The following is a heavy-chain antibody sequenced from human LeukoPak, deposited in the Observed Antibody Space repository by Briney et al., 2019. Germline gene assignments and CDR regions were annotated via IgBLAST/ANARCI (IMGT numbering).Heavy chain of an antibody. Sequence: SETLSLTCAVYGGSFSGYYWSWIRQPPGKGLEWIGEINHSGSTNYNPSLKSRVTISVDTSKNQFSLKLSSVTAADTAVYYCGRGPPGGPPAVKGRAVGAKGTRVTVPS. D-gene: IGHD3-10*01. J-gene: IGHJ6*04. CDR3: GRGPPGGPPAVKGRAV. V-gene: IGHV4-34*01. CDR1: GGSFSGYY. CDR2: INHSGST.